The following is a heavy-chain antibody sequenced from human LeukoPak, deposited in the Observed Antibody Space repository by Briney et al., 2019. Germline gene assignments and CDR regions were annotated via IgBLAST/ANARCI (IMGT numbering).Heavy chain of an antibody. CDR1: GGSVSSGSYY. V-gene: IGHV4-61*02. CDR3: ARESGSMRWFDP. Sequence: SETLSLTCTVSGGSVSSGSYYWSWIRQPAGKGLEWIGRMSTSGNSNYIPSLVSRVTMSVDTSKNQFSLNLSSVTAADTAVYYCARESGSMRWFDPWGQGTLVTVSS. CDR2: MSTSGNS. D-gene: IGHD6-25*01. J-gene: IGHJ5*02.